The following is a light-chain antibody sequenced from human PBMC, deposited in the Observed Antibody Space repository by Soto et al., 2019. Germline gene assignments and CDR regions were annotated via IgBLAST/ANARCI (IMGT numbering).Light chain of an antibody. J-gene: IGKJ2*01. Sequence: EIVMTQSPATLSVSPGERATLSCRASQSVSSNLAWYQQKPGQAPRLLIYGASTRATGIPARFSGSGSGTEFTLTISSLQSEDFAVSYCQQYNNWPHMYTFGQGTKLEIK. CDR2: GAS. V-gene: IGKV3-15*01. CDR1: QSVSSN. CDR3: QQYNNWPHMYT.